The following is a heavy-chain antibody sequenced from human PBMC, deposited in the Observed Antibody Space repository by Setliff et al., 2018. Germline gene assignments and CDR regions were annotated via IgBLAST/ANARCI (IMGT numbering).Heavy chain of an antibody. Sequence: SCAASGFTFSGSAMYWVRQASGKGLEWVGRIRSKSDSYATIYAASVRGRFTISRDDSKNTAYLQVNSLKTEDTAVYYCAITMTTGVDFFDYWGQGTLVTVSS. D-gene: IGHD4-17*01. CDR2: IRSKSDSYAT. CDR1: GFTFSGSA. J-gene: IGHJ4*02. V-gene: IGHV3-73*01. CDR3: AITMTTGVDFFDY.